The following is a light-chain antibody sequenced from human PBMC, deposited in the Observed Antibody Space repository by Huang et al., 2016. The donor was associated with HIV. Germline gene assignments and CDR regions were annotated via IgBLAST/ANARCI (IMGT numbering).Light chain of an antibody. J-gene: IGKJ1*01. Sequence: DIVMTQSPDFLAVSPGERATINCKSSQRVLYSLSKKNYLAWFQHKPGRPPKLLIYWATTRDSGVPDRFSGSGSGTDFTLTINNLQAEDVAVYFCLQYYSVPQTFGHGTKVEI. V-gene: IGKV4-1*01. CDR3: LQYYSVPQT. CDR1: QRVLYSLSKKNY. CDR2: WAT.